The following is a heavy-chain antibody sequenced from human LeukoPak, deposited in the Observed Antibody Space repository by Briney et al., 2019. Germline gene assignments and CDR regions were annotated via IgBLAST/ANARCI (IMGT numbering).Heavy chain of an antibody. CDR1: GINFSNFW. CDR3: ARGTAETAGIDY. Sequence: PGGSLRLSCAASGINFSNFWMHWVRQAPGKGPEWISHINIDGTDTTYGDSAKGRFTVSRDNAKNTLFLQMNSLRVEDTAVYYCARGTAETAGIDYWGQGTLVTVSA. CDR2: INIDGTDT. V-gene: IGHV3-74*01. D-gene: IGHD6-13*01. J-gene: IGHJ4*02.